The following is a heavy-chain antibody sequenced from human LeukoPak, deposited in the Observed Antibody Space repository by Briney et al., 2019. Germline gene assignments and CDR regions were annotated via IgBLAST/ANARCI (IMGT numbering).Heavy chain of an antibody. CDR1: GFTFSSYW. CDR3: ATYGDLLPYYFDY. Sequence: GGSLRLSCAASGFTFSSYWMSWVRQAPGKGLEWVANIKQDGSEKYYVDSVKGRFTISRDNAKNSLYLQMNSLRAEDTAVYYCATYGDLLPYYFDYWGQGTLVTVSS. V-gene: IGHV3-7*01. J-gene: IGHJ4*02. D-gene: IGHD4-17*01. CDR2: IKQDGSEK.